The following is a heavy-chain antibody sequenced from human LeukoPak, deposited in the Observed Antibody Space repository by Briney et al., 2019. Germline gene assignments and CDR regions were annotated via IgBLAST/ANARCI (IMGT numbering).Heavy chain of an antibody. CDR2: ISAYNGNT. CDR1: GYTFTTYG. CDR3: ARCVGAMGQNFDY. J-gene: IGHJ4*02. D-gene: IGHD1-26*01. Sequence: ASVNVSCKASGYTFTTYGISWVRQAPGQGLEWMGWISAYNGNTNYAQKLQGRVTITTDTPTSTAYMELRSLRSDDTAVYYCARCVGAMGQNFDYWGQGTLVTVSS. V-gene: IGHV1-18*01.